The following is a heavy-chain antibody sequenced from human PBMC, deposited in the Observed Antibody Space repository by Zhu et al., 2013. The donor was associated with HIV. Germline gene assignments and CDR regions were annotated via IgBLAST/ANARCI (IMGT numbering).Heavy chain of an antibody. V-gene: IGHV1-18*01. J-gene: IGHJ2*01. CDR3: ARDEGGVYFDL. Sequence: QIQLVQSGAEVKKPGASVRVSCKASGYSFSTYGISWVRQAPGEGLEWVGWVGAYNGNRHYAEKVQGRVTVTTDTSTNTAYMELRSLRTDDTAVYFCARDEGGVYFDLWGRGHPGHCLL. CDR2: VGAYNGNR. D-gene: IGHD3-16*01. CDR1: GYSFSTYG.